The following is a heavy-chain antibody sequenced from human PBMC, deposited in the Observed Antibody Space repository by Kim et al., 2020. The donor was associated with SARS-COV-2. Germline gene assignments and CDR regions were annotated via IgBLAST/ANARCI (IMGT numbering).Heavy chain of an antibody. J-gene: IGHJ2*01. CDR2: ISASGATP. V-gene: IGHV3-23*01. CDR1: GFTFSSYA. Sequence: GGSLRLSCAASGFTFSSYAMSWVRQAPEKGLEWVSGISASGATPYYADSVKGRFTISRDNSKNTLYLQMNSLRAEDTAVYYFAKVNDYGDYLQWYFDLWG. D-gene: IGHD4-17*01. CDR3: AKVNDYGDYLQWYFDL.